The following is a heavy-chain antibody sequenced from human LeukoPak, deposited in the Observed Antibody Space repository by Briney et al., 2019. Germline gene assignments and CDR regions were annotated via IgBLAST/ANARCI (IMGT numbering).Heavy chain of an antibody. CDR3: AIVWFGEGGDWFDP. D-gene: IGHD3-10*01. Sequence: GASVKVSCKASGYTFTSYGISWVRQAPGQGLEWMGWINPNSGGTNYAQKFQGRVTMTRDTSISTAYMELSRLRSDDTAVYYCAIVWFGEGGDWFDPWGQGTLVTVSS. CDR2: INPNSGGT. J-gene: IGHJ5*02. V-gene: IGHV1-2*02. CDR1: GYTFTSYG.